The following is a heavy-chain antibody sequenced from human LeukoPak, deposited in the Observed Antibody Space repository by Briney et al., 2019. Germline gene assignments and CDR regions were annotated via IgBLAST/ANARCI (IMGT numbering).Heavy chain of an antibody. D-gene: IGHD3-10*01. CDR3: ARDITGRVRFGETFDY. J-gene: IGHJ4*02. Sequence: PGGSLRLSCAASGFTFSSYWMSWVRQAPGQGLEWMGWISAYNGNTNYAQKLQGRVTMTTDTSTSTAYMELRSLRSDDTAVYYCARDITGRVRFGETFDYWGQGTLVTVSS. V-gene: IGHV1-18*01. CDR1: GFTFSSYW. CDR2: ISAYNGNT.